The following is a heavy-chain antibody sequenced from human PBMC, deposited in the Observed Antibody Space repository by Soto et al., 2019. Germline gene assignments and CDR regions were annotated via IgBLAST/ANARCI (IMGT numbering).Heavy chain of an antibody. D-gene: IGHD3-10*01. Sequence: PGGSLRLSCAASGFPFSSYWMSWVRQAPGKGLEWVANIKQDGSEKYYVDSVKGRFTISRDNAKNSLYLQMNSLRAEDTAVYYCARDNGDYYGSGAVGYWGQGTLVTVSS. J-gene: IGHJ4*02. V-gene: IGHV3-7*01. CDR2: IKQDGSEK. CDR3: ARDNGDYYGSGAVGY. CDR1: GFPFSSYW.